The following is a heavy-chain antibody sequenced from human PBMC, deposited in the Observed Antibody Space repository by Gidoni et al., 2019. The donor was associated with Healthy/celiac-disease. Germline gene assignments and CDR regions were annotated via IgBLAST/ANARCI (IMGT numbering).Heavy chain of an antibody. CDR1: EFTLVDYA. CDR3: TGQRGGYYDSSGYDAFDI. Sequence: EVQLVESGEALVQPGGALRLSCTAPEFTLVDYAMSWFRQAPGKGLEWVGFIRSKAYGGTTEYAASVKGRFTISRDDSKSIAYLQMNSLKTEDTAVYYCTGQRGGYYDSSGYDAFDIWGQGTMVTVSS. V-gene: IGHV3-49*03. CDR2: IRSKAYGGTT. J-gene: IGHJ3*02. D-gene: IGHD3-22*01.